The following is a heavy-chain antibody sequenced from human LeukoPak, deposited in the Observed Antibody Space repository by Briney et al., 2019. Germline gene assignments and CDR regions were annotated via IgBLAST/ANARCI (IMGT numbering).Heavy chain of an antibody. J-gene: IGHJ4*02. Sequence: PSETLSLTCTVSGGSISSGGYYWSWIWQPPGKGLEWIGYIYHSGSTYYNPSLKSRVTISVDRSKNQFSLKLSSVTAADTAVYYCARGVGYDPRFEYFDYWGQGTLVTVSS. D-gene: IGHD2-8*02. V-gene: IGHV4-30-2*01. CDR2: IYHSGST. CDR1: GGSISSGGYY. CDR3: ARGVGYDPRFEYFDY.